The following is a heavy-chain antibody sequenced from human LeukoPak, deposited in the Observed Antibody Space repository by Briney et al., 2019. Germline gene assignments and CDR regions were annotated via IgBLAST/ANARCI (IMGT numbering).Heavy chain of an antibody. CDR1: GFTFSYFE. CDR3: ARVGESLAAPDTGRCFDY. V-gene: IGHV3-48*03. Sequence: PGGSLRLSCAASGFTFSYFEMNWVRQAPGKGLEWLSYISLSGSTIYYADSVKGRFTISRDNAKSSLYLQMNSLRAEDTAVYYCARVGESLAAPDTGRCFDYWGQGTLVTVPS. D-gene: IGHD6-13*01. CDR2: ISLSGSTI. J-gene: IGHJ4*02.